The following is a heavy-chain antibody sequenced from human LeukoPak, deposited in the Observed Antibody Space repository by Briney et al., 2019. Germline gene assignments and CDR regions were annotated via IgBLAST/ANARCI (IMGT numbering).Heavy chain of an antibody. D-gene: IGHD2-2*02. CDR2: IASDGSHT. Sequence: GGSLRLSCSASGFTFSTYFMHWVRQAPGKGLEWVADIASDGSHTFYVESVKGRFTISRDNSKNTLYLQMNSLRAEDTAVYYCAKDQVELGYCSSTSCYTFDYWGQGTLVTVSS. CDR3: AKDQVELGYCSSTSCYTFDY. CDR1: GFTFSTYF. J-gene: IGHJ4*02. V-gene: IGHV3-30-3*01.